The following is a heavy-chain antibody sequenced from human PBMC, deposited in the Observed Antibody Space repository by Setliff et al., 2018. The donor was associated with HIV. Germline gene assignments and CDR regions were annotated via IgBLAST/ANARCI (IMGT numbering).Heavy chain of an antibody. J-gene: IGHJ3*01. Sequence: SVKVSCKVSGDTFNNYGLNWVRQAPGQGLEWMGGIIPIFKSADYAQKFQGRVTITTDESTSTSYMDLSSLKSEDTAIYYCARTSGDAYNYEGAFDVWGQGTLVTVSS. V-gene: IGHV1-69*05. CDR3: ARTSGDAYNYEGAFDV. CDR1: GDTFNNYG. CDR2: IIPIFKSA. D-gene: IGHD5-12*01.